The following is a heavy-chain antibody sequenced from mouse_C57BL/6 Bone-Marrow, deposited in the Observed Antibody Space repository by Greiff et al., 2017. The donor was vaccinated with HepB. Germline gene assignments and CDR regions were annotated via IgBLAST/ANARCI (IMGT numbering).Heavy chain of an antibody. V-gene: IGHV5-4*03. CDR1: GFTFSSYA. CDR3: ARVPYYGSSYGFAY. Sequence: EVMLVESGGGLVKPGGSLKLSCAASGFTFSSYAMSWVRQTPEKRLEWVATISDGGSYTYYPDNVKGRFTISRDNAKNNLYLQMSHLKSEDTAMYYCARVPYYGSSYGFAYWGQGTLVTVSA. CDR2: ISDGGSYT. J-gene: IGHJ3*01. D-gene: IGHD1-1*01.